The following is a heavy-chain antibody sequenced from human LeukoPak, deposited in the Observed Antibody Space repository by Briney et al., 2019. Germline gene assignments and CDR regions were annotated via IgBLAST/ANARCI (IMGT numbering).Heavy chain of an antibody. CDR2: INPSGGST. CDR3: ASPGEYYYYGMDV. J-gene: IGHJ6*02. CDR1: GYTFTSYY. V-gene: IGHV1-46*01. Sequence: GASVKVSFKASGYTFTSYYMHWVRQPPGQGLEWMGIINPSGGSTSYAQKFQGRVTMTRDTSTSTVYMELSSLRSEDTAVYYCASPGEYYYYGMDVWGQGTTVTVSS.